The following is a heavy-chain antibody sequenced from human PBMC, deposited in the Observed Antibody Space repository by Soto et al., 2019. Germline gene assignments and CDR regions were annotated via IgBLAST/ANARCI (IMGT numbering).Heavy chain of an antibody. CDR2: IIPLFGRG. D-gene: IGHD6-13*01. CDR3: ARAGVGQQLVPYYYGMDL. V-gene: IGHV1-69*13. J-gene: IGHJ6*02. Sequence: SVKVSCKASGGTFRSYAISWVRQAPGQGLEWMGGIIPLFGRGNYAQKFQGRVTITADESTSTAYMELSSPRSEDTAVYYCARAGVGQQLVPYYYGMDLWGQGTPVTVSS. CDR1: GGTFRSYA.